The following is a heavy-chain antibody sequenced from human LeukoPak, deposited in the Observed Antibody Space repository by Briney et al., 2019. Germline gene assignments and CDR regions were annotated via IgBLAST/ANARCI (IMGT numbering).Heavy chain of an antibody. V-gene: IGHV3-11*04. CDR3: ARDLTGDSSHDY. D-gene: IGHD3-22*01. CDR1: GFTFSDFW. Sequence: GGSLRLSCAASGFTFSDFWMGWVRQAPGKGLEWVSYISSDASAIYYADSVKGRFTISRDNAKNSLYLQMNSLRAEDTAVYYCARDLTGDSSHDYWGQGTLVTVSS. J-gene: IGHJ4*02. CDR2: ISSDASAI.